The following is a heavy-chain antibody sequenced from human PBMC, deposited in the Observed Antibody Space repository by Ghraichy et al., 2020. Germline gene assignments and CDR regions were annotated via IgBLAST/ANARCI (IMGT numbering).Heavy chain of an antibody. CDR1: GFTFSDYY. CDR2: ISSSGSTI. J-gene: IGHJ6*02. Sequence: LSLTCAASGFTFSDYYMSWIRQAPGKGLEWVSYISSSGSTIYYADSVKGRFTISRDNAKNSLYLQMNSLRAEDTAVYYCARDGYVDACSSTSCYSMDVWGQGTTVTVSS. D-gene: IGHD2-2*01. CDR3: ARDGYVDACSSTSCYSMDV. V-gene: IGHV3-11*01.